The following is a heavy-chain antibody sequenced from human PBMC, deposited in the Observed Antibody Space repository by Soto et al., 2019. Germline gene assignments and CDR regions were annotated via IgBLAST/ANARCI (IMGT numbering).Heavy chain of an antibody. V-gene: IGHV1-69*06. CDR3: ARESVEVVAATTLSFYGMDV. Sequence: SVKVSCKASGGTFSSYAISLVRQAPGQGLEWMGGIIPIFGTANYAQKFQGRVTITADKSTSTAYMELSSLRSEDTAVYYCARESVEVVAATTLSFYGMDVWGQGTTVTVSS. CDR2: IIPIFGTA. D-gene: IGHD2-15*01. CDR1: GGTFSSYA. J-gene: IGHJ6*02.